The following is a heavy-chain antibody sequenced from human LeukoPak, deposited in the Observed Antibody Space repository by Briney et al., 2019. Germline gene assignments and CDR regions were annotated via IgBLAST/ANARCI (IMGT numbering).Heavy chain of an antibody. CDR2: FHPSGTT. D-gene: IGHD3-16*02. CDR3: ARTPYSSGRLGGYPYYYMDV. CDR1: GDFVINDNSI. V-gene: IGHV4-31*02. Sequence: PSQTLSLICSVSGDFVINDNSIWSWIRQHPEKGLEWIGHFHPSGTTYYNPSLKSRLTISIDTSKNHFSLEMTSMTAADTAVYFCARTPYSSGRLGGYPYYYMDVWGKGTTVTVTS. J-gene: IGHJ6*04.